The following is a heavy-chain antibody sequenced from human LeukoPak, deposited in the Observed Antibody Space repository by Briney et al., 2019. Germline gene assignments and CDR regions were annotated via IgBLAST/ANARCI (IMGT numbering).Heavy chain of an antibody. CDR3: ARGRSYSLVWFEVEGFDY. Sequence: GGSLRLSCAASGFTLSSYEMNWVRQAPGKGLEWVSYISSSGSTIYYADSVKGRFTISRDNAKNSLYLQMNSLRAEDTAVYYCARGRSYSLVWFEVEGFDYWGQGTLVTVST. J-gene: IGHJ4*02. V-gene: IGHV3-48*03. CDR2: ISSSGSTI. CDR1: GFTLSSYE. D-gene: IGHD3-10*01.